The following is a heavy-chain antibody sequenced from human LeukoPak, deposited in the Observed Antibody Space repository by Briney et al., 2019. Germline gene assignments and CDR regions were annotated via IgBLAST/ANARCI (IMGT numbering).Heavy chain of an antibody. CDR2: MDPGSGDT. CDR1: GYDFCNFD. Sequence: ASVKVSCKASGYDFCNFDISWVRQSTEQGLEWMGWMDPGSGDTGYAPKFQGRVTMTRDMSTSTVYMELSSLRSEDTAVYYCARDAGGSGYRDAEYFQHWGQGTLVTVSS. V-gene: IGHV1-8*02. J-gene: IGHJ1*01. D-gene: IGHD3-22*01. CDR3: ARDAGGSGYRDAEYFQH.